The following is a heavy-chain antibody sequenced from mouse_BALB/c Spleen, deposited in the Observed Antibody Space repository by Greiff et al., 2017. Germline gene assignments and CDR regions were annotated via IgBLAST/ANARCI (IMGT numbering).Heavy chain of an antibody. J-gene: IGHJ1*01. CDR3: TPLYDYAADV. Sequence: EVKLVESGGGLVQPGGSMKLSCVASGFTFSNYWMNWVRQSPEKGLEWVAEIRLKSNNYATHYAESVKGRFTISRDDSKSSVYLQMNNLRAEDTGIYYCTPLYDYAADVWGAGTTVTVSS. V-gene: IGHV6-6*02. CDR1: GFTFSNYW. CDR2: IRLKSNNYAT. D-gene: IGHD2-4*01.